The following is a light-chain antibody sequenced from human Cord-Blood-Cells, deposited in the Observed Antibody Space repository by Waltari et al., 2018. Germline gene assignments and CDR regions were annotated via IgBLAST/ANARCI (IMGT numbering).Light chain of an antibody. CDR3: QQYNNWPPYT. V-gene: IGKV3-15*01. CDR2: GAS. J-gene: IGKJ2*01. CDR1: QSVSSN. Sequence: IVMTQSPATLSVSPGERATLSCRASQSVSSNLAWYQQKPGQAPRLLIYGASTRATGIPARFSGSGSGTEFTLTISSLQSEDFAVHYCQQYNNWPPYTFGQGTKLEIK.